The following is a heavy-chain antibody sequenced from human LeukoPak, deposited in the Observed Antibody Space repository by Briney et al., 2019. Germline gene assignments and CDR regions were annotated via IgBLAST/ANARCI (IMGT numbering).Heavy chain of an antibody. V-gene: IGHV1-18*01. J-gene: IGHJ1*01. Sequence: ASVKVSCKASGYTFTSYGISWVRQAPGQGLEWMGWISAYSGNTNYAQKLQGRVTMTTDTSTSTAYMELRSLRSDDTAVYYCARGYDFWSGYPVFQHWGQGTLVTVSS. CDR1: GYTFTSYG. D-gene: IGHD3-3*01. CDR2: ISAYSGNT. CDR3: ARGYDFWSGYPVFQH.